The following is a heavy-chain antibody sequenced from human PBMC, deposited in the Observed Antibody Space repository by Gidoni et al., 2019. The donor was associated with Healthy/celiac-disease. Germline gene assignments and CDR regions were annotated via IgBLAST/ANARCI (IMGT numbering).Heavy chain of an antibody. D-gene: IGHD3-16*02. CDR2: IYHSGST. CDR1: GGSSSSSNW. J-gene: IGHJ3*02. V-gene: IGHV4-4*02. CDR3: ARDKGVIDLDAFDI. Sequence: QVQLQESGPGLVRPSGTLSLTCAVSGGSSSSSNWWRWVRQPPGKVQEWIGEIYHSGSTNYNPALKIRVTISVDKSKNQFSLKLSSVTAADTAVYYCARDKGVIDLDAFDIWGQGTMVTVSS.